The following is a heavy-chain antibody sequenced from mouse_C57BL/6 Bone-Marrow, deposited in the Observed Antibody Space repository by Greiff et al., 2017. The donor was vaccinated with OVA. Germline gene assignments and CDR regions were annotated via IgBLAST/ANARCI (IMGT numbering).Heavy chain of an antibody. V-gene: IGHV1-53*01. Sequence: QVHVKQPGTELVKPGASVKLSCKASGYTFTSYWMHWVKQRPGQGLEWIGNINPSNGGTNYNEKFKSKATLTVDKSSSTAYMQLSSLTSEDSAVYYCARGKVYYYGYYVDYWGQGTTLTVSS. CDR2: INPSNGGT. D-gene: IGHD1-1*01. CDR3: ARGKVYYYGYYVDY. CDR1: GYTFTSYW. J-gene: IGHJ2*01.